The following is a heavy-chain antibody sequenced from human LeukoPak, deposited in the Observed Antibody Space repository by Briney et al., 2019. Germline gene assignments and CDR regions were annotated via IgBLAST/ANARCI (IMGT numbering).Heavy chain of an antibody. CDR2: IYYSGST. CDR3: ARHPYYDFWSGYYALGFDP. Sequence: PSETLSLTCTVSGGSISSSSYYWGWIRQPPGKGLEWIGSIYYSGSTYYNPSLKSRVTISVDTSKNQFSLKLSSVTTADTAVYYCARHPYYDFWSGYYALGFDPWGQGTLVTVSS. D-gene: IGHD3-3*01. J-gene: IGHJ5*02. CDR1: GGSISSSSYY. V-gene: IGHV4-39*01.